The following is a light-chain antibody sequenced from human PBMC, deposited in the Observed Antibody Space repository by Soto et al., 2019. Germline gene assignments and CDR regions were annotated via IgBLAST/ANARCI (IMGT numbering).Light chain of an antibody. CDR1: QNIVNW. Sequence: DIQMTQSPSTLSASVGDRVTITCRASQNIVNWLAWYQQKPGKAPTILIYGASTLERGVSSRFSGSGSGTEITLTITKLQPGDFATYYCQQYNSYSATFGQGTRLEIK. V-gene: IGKV1-5*01. CDR2: GAS. J-gene: IGKJ5*01. CDR3: QQYNSYSAT.